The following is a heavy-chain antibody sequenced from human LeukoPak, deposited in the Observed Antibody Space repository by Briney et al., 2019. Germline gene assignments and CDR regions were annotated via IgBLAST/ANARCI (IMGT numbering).Heavy chain of an antibody. CDR3: AGGPYYYDSSDYYIPYYGMDV. D-gene: IGHD3-22*01. V-gene: IGHV4-4*02. CDR2: IYHSGST. CDR1: GGSISSSNW. Sequence: SETLSLTCAVSGGSISSSNWWSWIRQPPGKGLEWIGEIYHSGSTNYNPSLKSRVTISVDKSKNQFSLKLSSVTAADTAVYYCAGGPYYYDSSDYYIPYYGMDVWGQETTVTVSS. J-gene: IGHJ6*02.